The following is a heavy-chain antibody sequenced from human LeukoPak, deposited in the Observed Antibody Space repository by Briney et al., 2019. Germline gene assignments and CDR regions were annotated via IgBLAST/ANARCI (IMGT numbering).Heavy chain of an antibody. Sequence: GGSLRLSCAASGFTFSSYSMNWVRQAPGKGLEWVSSISSSSSYIYYADSVKGRFTISRDNSKNTLYLQMNSLRAEDTAVYYCAREHPPVSLVVVVAATLAKYYFDYWGQGTLVTVSS. CDR3: AREHPPVSLVVVVAATLAKYYFDY. D-gene: IGHD2-15*01. CDR1: GFTFSSYS. V-gene: IGHV3-21*04. J-gene: IGHJ4*02. CDR2: ISSSSSYI.